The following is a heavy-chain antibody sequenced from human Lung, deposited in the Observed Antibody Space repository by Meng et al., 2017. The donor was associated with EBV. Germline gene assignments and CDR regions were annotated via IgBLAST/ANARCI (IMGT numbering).Heavy chain of an antibody. J-gene: IGHJ4*02. V-gene: IGHV4-34*01. Sequence: QVQLEEWGAGLVKSSETLSLTCAVYGGSFSVSFSGYYWSWIRQAPGKGLEWIGEINDSGSTDYNPSLKNRLTISVDRSKSQFSLELSSVTAADTAVYYCARSTFDYWGQGTLVTVSS. D-gene: IGHD1-26*01. CDR1: GGSFSVSFSGYY. CDR3: ARSTFDY. CDR2: INDSGST.